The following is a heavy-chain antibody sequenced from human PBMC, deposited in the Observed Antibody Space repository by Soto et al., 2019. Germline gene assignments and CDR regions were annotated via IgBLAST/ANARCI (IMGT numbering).Heavy chain of an antibody. V-gene: IGHV4-59*08. CDR3: AGRPYVNYYYMDV. D-gene: IGHD3-16*01. J-gene: IGHJ6*03. CDR1: GGSISSYY. CDR2: IYYSGSS. Sequence: SETLSLTCTVSGGSISSYYWSWIRQPPGKGLEWIGYIYYSGSSNYNPSLKSLVTISVDTSKNQFSLKLSSVTAADTAVYYCAGRPYVNYYYMDVWGKGTTVTVSS.